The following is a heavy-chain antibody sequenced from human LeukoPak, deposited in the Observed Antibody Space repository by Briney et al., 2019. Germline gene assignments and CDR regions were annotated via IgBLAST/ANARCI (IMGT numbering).Heavy chain of an antibody. V-gene: IGHV3-74*01. J-gene: IGHJ4*02. CDR2: INTDGSTS. D-gene: IGHD3-22*01. CDR1: GFTFSNYW. CDR3: ARSGGYIDY. Sequence: GGSLRLSCAASGFTFSNYWMHWVRQAPGKGLVWVSHINTDGSTSGYADSVKGRFTISRDNAKYTLYLQMNSLRPEDTAIYYCARSGGYIDYWGQGTLVTVSS.